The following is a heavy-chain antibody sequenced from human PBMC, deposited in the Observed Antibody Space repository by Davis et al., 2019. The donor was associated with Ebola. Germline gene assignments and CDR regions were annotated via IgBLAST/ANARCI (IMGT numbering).Heavy chain of an antibody. CDR3: ARDSRYCSGGSCYSWYYYGMDV. CDR2: ISSSGSTI. Sequence: PGGSLRLSCAAFGFTFSDYYISWIRQAPGKGLEWVSYISSSGSTIYYADSVKGRFTISRDNAKNSLYLQMNSLRAEDTAVYYCARDSRYCSGGSCYSWYYYGMDVWGQGTTVTVSS. V-gene: IGHV3-11*01. CDR1: GFTFSDYY. J-gene: IGHJ6*02. D-gene: IGHD2-15*01.